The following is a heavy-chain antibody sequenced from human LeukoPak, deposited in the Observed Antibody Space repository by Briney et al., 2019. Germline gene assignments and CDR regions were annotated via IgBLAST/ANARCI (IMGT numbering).Heavy chain of an antibody. CDR3: ARAVIEYSSSSGVGAFDI. CDR2: IYHSGST. D-gene: IGHD6-6*01. V-gene: IGHV4-30-2*01. Sequence: SQTLSITCTVSGGSISSGSYYWSWIRQPAGKGLEWIGYIYHSGSTYYNPSLKSRVTISVDRSKNQFSLKLSSVTAADTAVYYCARAVIEYSSSSGVGAFDIWGQGTMVTVSS. CDR1: GGSISSGSYY. J-gene: IGHJ3*02.